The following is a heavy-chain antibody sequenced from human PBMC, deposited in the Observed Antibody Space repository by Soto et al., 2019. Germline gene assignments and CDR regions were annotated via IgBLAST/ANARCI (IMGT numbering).Heavy chain of an antibody. V-gene: IGHV4-34*01. D-gene: IGHD3-9*01. Sequence: SETLALTCAVYGGSFSGYYWSWIRQPPGKGLEWIGEINHSGSTNYNPSLKSRVTISVDTSKNQFSLKLSPVTAADTAVYYCARGHVLRYFDWLDYGMAVCGQGTTVTVSS. CDR2: INHSGST. CDR3: ARGHVLRYFDWLDYGMAV. CDR1: GGSFSGYY. J-gene: IGHJ6*02.